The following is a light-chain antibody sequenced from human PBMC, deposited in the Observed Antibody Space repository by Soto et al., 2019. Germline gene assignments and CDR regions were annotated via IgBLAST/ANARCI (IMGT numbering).Light chain of an antibody. CDR1: SSDVGSYNR. V-gene: IGLV2-18*02. CDR3: SSYTSSSTLVV. CDR2: EVS. J-gene: IGLJ2*01. Sequence: QSVLTQPPSVSGSPGQSVTISCTGTSSDVGSYNRVSWYQQPPGTAPKLMIYEVSNRPSGVPDRFSGSKSGNTAPLTISGLQAEDEADYYCSSYTSSSTLVVFGGGTQLTVL.